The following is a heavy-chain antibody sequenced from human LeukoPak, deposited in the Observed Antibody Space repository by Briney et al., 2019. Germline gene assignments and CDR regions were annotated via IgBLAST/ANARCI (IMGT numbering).Heavy chain of an antibody. CDR1: GGSMRTGLYY. V-gene: IGHV4-61*02. Sequence: RASETLSLTCAVSGGSMRTGLYYWNWIRQPAGKGVEWVGRIYPSGNTNYNPSLESRVTISVDTAKNQFSLKLISVTAADTALYYCARGQYDFWSGYDVNWFDPWGQGTLVTVSS. D-gene: IGHD3-3*01. CDR2: IYPSGNT. J-gene: IGHJ5*02. CDR3: ARGQYDFWSGYDVNWFDP.